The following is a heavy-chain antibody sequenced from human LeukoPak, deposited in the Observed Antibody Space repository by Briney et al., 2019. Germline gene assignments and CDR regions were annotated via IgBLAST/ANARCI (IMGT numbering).Heavy chain of an antibody. V-gene: IGHV3-21*01. Sequence: PGGSLRLSCAASGFTSSSYSMNWVRQAPGKGLEWVSSISSSSSYIYYADSVKGRFTISRDNAKNSLYLQMNSLRAEDTAVYYCARALLLWFGETQFGIWGQGTMVTVSS. J-gene: IGHJ3*02. D-gene: IGHD3-10*01. CDR3: ARALLLWFGETQFGI. CDR1: GFTSSSYS. CDR2: ISSSSSYI.